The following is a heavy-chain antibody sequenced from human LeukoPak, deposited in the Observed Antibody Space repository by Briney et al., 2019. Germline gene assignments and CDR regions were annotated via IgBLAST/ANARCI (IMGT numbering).Heavy chain of an antibody. V-gene: IGHV3-23*01. CDR1: GFSFGSYD. CDR3: AKSHTIDY. J-gene: IGHJ4*02. Sequence: GGSLRLSCTAPGFSFGSYDMTWVRQAPGKGLEWVSSISGSGDSPYYADSVKGRFTISRDNSKNTLVLQMNSLRAEDTAVYYCAKSHTIDYWGQGTLVTVSS. CDR2: ISGSGDSP.